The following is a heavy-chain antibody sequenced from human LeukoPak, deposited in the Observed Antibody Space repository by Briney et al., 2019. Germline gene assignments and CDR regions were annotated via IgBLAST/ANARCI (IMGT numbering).Heavy chain of an antibody. CDR1: GFTFSSYA. V-gene: IGHV3-23*01. CDR3: AKDQDIVVVVAADY. D-gene: IGHD2-15*01. CDR2: ISGSPMST. Sequence: GGSLRLSCEASGFTFSSYALSWVRQAPGRGLEWVSSISGSPMSTYYADSVKGRFTISRDNSKNTLYLQMNSLRAEDTAVYYCAKDQDIVVVVAADYWGQGTLVTVSS. J-gene: IGHJ4*02.